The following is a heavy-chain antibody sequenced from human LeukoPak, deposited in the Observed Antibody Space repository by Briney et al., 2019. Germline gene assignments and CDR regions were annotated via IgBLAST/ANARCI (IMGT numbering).Heavy chain of an antibody. D-gene: IGHD1-7*01. V-gene: IGHV1-2*02. Sequence: ASVKVSCKASGYTFTAYYVHWVRQAPGQGLEWMGWINPDSGDTSFAQRFQGRVTVTRDTSISTVYMELSRLRSDDTAVYYCARDYIDPGNYTPLGYWGQGTLVTVSS. J-gene: IGHJ4*02. CDR3: ARDYIDPGNYTPLGY. CDR2: INPDSGDT. CDR1: GYTFTAYY.